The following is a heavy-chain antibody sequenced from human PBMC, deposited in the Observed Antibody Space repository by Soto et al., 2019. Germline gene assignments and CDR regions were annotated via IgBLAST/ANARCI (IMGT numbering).Heavy chain of an antibody. V-gene: IGHV4-39*01. Sequence: SETLSLTCTVSVCSISSSSYYWGWIRQPPGKGLEWIGNIYYSGGTYYNPSLKSRVTISLDTSKNQFSLKLSSVTAADTAVYYCASGYSSGWSHLDYWGQGTLVTVSS. CDR3: ASGYSSGWSHLDY. D-gene: IGHD6-19*01. J-gene: IGHJ4*02. CDR2: IYYSGGT. CDR1: VCSISSSSYY.